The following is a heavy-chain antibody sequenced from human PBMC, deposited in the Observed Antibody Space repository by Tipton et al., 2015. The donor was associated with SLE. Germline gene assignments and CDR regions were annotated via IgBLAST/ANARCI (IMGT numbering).Heavy chain of an antibody. J-gene: IGHJ3*01. V-gene: IGHV3-20*04. Sequence: SLRLSCAASGFTFSTYAMSWVRQAPGKGLEWVSGIMWNSDTTGYADSVRGRFTISKDKAKNSLYLQMNSLRAEDTAIYYCARDPLWVPVYAAAFDLWGHGTLVTVSS. CDR3: ARDPLWVPVYAAAFDL. CDR1: GFTFSTYA. CDR2: IMWNSDTT. D-gene: IGHD2-8*01.